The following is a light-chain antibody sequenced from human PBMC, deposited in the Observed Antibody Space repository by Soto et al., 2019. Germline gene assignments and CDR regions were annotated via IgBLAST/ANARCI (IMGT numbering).Light chain of an antibody. CDR3: QQSYITLYS. V-gene: IGKV1-39*01. J-gene: IGKJ2*03. Sequence: DIQMTQSPYSLSASVGDRVTITCRASQSMSTNLSWYQKKPGKAPKLLISGASSLQSGVPSRFSGSGSGTDFSLTISSLQPEDFAIYFCQQSYITLYSFGQGTNLEIK. CDR1: QSMSTN. CDR2: GAS.